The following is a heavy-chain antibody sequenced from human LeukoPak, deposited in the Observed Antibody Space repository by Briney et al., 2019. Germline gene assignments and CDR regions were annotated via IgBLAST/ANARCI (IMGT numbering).Heavy chain of an antibody. Sequence: PGGSLRLSCAASGFTFSSYWMSWVRQAPGKGPEWVAHIKHDASQEYHVDSVKGRFTISRDNAKNSLYLQMNSLRAEDTAVYYCARGVVYPAWSGPHWSDYWGQGALVTVSS. V-gene: IGHV3-7*01. D-gene: IGHD3-3*01. J-gene: IGHJ4*02. CDR1: GFTFSSYW. CDR3: ARGVVYPAWSGPHWSDY. CDR2: IKHDASQE.